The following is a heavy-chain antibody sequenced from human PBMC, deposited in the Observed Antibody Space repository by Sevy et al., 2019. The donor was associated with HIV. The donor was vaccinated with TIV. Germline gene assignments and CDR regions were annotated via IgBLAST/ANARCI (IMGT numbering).Heavy chain of an antibody. D-gene: IGHD3-22*01. CDR3: ARDRPTLNYHASSGYNYYFDS. J-gene: IGHJ4*02. CDR2: ITGDSSYM. CDR1: AFTFSSYN. V-gene: IGHV3-21*01. Sequence: GGSLRLSCAASAFTFSSYNMNWVRQAPGKGLEWISSITGDSSYMYDADSVKGRFTISRDNAKNSLYLHMNGLRAEDMAVYYCARDRPTLNYHASSGYNYYFDSWGQGTLVTVSS.